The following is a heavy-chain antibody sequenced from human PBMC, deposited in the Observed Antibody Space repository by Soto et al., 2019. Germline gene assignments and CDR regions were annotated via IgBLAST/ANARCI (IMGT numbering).Heavy chain of an antibody. CDR2: IKQDGSEK. CDR1: GFTFSSYW. CDR3: ARGPTKEYDYIWGSYTVGRWFDP. J-gene: IGHJ5*02. D-gene: IGHD3-16*01. Sequence: EVQLVESGGGLVQPGGSLRLSCAASGFTFSSYWMSWVRQAPGKGLEWVANIKQDGSEKYYVDSVKGRFTISRDNAKNSLYLQMNSLRAEDTAVYYCARGPTKEYDYIWGSYTVGRWFDPWGQGTLVTVSS. V-gene: IGHV3-7*01.